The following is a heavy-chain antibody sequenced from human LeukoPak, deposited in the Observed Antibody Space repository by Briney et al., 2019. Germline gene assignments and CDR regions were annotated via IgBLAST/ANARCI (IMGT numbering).Heavy chain of an antibody. CDR3: AKRDGYKSGAVDI. CDR2: INGGGDST. V-gene: IGHV3-23*01. CDR1: GFTFSSYA. J-gene: IGHJ3*02. D-gene: IGHD5-24*01. Sequence: GGSLRLSCAASGFTFSSYAMSWVRQAPGKGLEWVSTINGGGDSTNHADSVKGRFTFSRDNSKNTLYLQMNSLRAEDTAVYYCAKRDGYKSGAVDIWGQGTMVTVSS.